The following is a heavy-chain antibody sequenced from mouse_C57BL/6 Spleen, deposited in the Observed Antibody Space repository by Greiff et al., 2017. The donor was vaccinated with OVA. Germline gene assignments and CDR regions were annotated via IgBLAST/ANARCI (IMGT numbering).Heavy chain of an antibody. V-gene: IGHV5-4*01. CDR1: GFTFSSYA. CDR3: AREENYDYAFYYAMDY. D-gene: IGHD2-4*01. Sequence: EVKLMESGGGLVKPGGSLKLSCAASGFTFSSYAMSWVRQTPEKRLEWVATISDGGSYTYYPDNVKGRFTISRDNAKNNLYLQMSHLKSEDTAMYYCAREENYDYAFYYAMDYWGQGTSVTVSS. CDR2: ISDGGSYT. J-gene: IGHJ4*01.